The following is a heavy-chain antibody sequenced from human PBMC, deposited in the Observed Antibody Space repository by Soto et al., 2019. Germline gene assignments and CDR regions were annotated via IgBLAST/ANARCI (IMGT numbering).Heavy chain of an antibody. CDR1: GFTFRCSI. D-gene: IGHD7-27*01. Sequence: GGSLRLSCAASGFTFRCSILSWVRQAPGKGLEWLSYIGKTRNVFDYPDSVRGRFTISRDDATNSLFLQMNSLRVDDSAVYYCARDVHWAFDLWSKGTLVTVSS. CDR2: IGKTRNVF. J-gene: IGHJ4*02. CDR3: ARDVHWAFDL. V-gene: IGHV3-48*01.